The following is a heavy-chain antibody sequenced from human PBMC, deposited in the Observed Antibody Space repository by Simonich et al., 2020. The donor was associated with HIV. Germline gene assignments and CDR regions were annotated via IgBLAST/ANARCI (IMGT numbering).Heavy chain of an antibody. CDR1: GGSFSGYY. D-gene: IGHD4-4*01. V-gene: IGHV4-34*01. J-gene: IGHJ3*02. Sequence: QVQLQQWGAGLLKPSETLSLTCAVYGGSFSGYYWSWIRQPPGKGLEWFGENNHSGITNNNPSLQSRVTISVDTSKNQFSLKLSSVTAADTAVYYCATTINYEDAFDIWGQGTMVTVSS. CDR3: ATTINYEDAFDI. CDR2: NNHSGIT.